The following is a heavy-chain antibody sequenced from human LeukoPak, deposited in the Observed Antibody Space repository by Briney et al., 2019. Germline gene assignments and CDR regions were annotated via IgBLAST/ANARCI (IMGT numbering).Heavy chain of an antibody. CDR1: GGSISSSPYY. V-gene: IGHV4-39*07. J-gene: IGHJ4*02. D-gene: IGHD5-18*01. CDR3: ARRQLWLKSFDY. CDR2: IYYSGTT. Sequence: SETLSLTCTVSGGSISSSPYYWGWIRQPPGKGLEWIGSIYYSGTTHYNPSLKSRVTISVDTSKNQFSLKLSSVTAADTAVYYCARRQLWLKSFDYWGQGTLVTVSS.